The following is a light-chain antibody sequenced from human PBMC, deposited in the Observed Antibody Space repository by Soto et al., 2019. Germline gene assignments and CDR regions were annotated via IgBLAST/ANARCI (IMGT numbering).Light chain of an antibody. CDR3: HQRYIWPPLT. CDR1: QSVENY. Sequence: EIVLTQSPATLSLSPGERATLSCRASQSVENYLAWFQQKRGQAPRLLIYDTSNRAAGIPDRFSGSGSGTDFTLPISSIEPEDVAVYYCHQRYIWPPLTFGGGTKVEIK. V-gene: IGKV3-11*01. J-gene: IGKJ4*01. CDR2: DTS.